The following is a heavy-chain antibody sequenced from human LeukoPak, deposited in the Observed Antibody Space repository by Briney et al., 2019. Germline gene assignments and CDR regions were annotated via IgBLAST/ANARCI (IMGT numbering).Heavy chain of an antibody. CDR2: INPNSGGT. J-gene: IGHJ6*02. CDR1: GYTFTGYY. CDR3: ARRHYYDSSGYYYVSYYGMDV. D-gene: IGHD3-22*01. V-gene: IGHV1-2*02. Sequence: ASVKVSCKASGYTFTGYYMHWVRQAPGQGLEWMGWINPNSGGTNYAQKFQGRVTMTRDTSISTAYMELSRLRSDDTAAYYCARRHYYDSSGYYYVSYYGMDVWGQGTTVTVSS.